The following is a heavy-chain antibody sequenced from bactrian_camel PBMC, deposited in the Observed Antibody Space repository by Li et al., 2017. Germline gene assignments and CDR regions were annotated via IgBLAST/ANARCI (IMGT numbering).Heavy chain of an antibody. V-gene: IGHV3S63*01. Sequence: HVQLVESGGGSVQAGGSLKLTCAAIGFTYASKCQAWFRQAPGKEREVVAFIETRNSVTYIGHSVKGRCTIARDNTKNTVYLQMNKLKPEDTAMFYCAAGKSRTCPSPDNYWGQGTQVTVS. J-gene: IGHJ4*01. CDR2: IETRNSVT. CDR1: GFTYASKC. CDR3: AAGKSRTCPSPDNY. D-gene: IGHD6*01.